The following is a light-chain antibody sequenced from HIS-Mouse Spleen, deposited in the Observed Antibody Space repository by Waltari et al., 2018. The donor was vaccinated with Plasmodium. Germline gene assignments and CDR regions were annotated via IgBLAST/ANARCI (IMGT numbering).Light chain of an antibody. CDR1: QSVLYSSNHKNY. CDR3: QQYYSTPYT. J-gene: IGKJ2*01. CDR2: WAS. Sequence: DIVMTQSPDSLAVSLGERATINCKSSQSVLYSSNHKNYLAWYQQKPGRPPKLLIYWASTGESGVPDRFSGSGSGTDFTLTISSLQAEDVAVYYCQQYYSTPYTFGQGTKLEIK. V-gene: IGKV4-1*01.